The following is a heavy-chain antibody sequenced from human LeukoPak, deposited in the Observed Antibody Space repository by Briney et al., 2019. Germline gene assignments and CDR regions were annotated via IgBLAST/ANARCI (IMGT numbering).Heavy chain of an antibody. D-gene: IGHD2-2*01. CDR3: AREADCSSTSCLLLDY. Sequence: GGSLRLSCAASGFTFSSYSMNWVRQAPGKGLEWVSYISSSSSTIYYADSVKGRFTISRDNAKNSLYLQMNSLRAEDTAVYYCAREADCSSTSCLLLDYWGQGTLVTVSS. CDR2: ISSSSSTI. CDR1: GFTFSSYS. J-gene: IGHJ4*02. V-gene: IGHV3-48*04.